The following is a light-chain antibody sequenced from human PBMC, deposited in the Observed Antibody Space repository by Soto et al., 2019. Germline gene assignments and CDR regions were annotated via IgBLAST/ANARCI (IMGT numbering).Light chain of an antibody. CDR2: EVS. CDR3: SSYTSSSTPYV. Sequence: QSALTQPASMSGSPGQSITISCTGTNSDVGGYNYVSWYQHHPGKAPKLMIYEVSHRPSGVSNRFSGSKSGNTASLTISGVQAEDEADYYCSSYTSSSTPYVFGTGTQLTVL. CDR1: NSDVGGYNY. J-gene: IGLJ1*01. V-gene: IGLV2-14*01.